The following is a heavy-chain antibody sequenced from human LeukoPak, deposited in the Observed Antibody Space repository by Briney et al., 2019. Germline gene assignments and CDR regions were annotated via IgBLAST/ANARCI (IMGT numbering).Heavy chain of an antibody. CDR1: GYSFTSYW. J-gene: IGHJ6*02. Sequence: GESLKISCKGSGYSFTSYWIGWVRQMPGKGLEWMGIIYPGDSDTRYSPSFQGQVTISADKSISTAYLQWSSLKASDTAMYYCARSNYYDGSGEWDYYYGMDVWGQGTTVTVSS. CDR2: IYPGDSDT. D-gene: IGHD3-22*01. V-gene: IGHV5-51*01. CDR3: ARSNYYDGSGEWDYYYGMDV.